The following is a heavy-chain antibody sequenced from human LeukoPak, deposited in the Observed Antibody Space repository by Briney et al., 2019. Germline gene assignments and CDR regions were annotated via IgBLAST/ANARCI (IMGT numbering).Heavy chain of an antibody. D-gene: IGHD1-7*01. V-gene: IGHV3-74*03. J-gene: IGHJ4*02. Sequence: GGSLRLSCAASGFTFSNYWMHWVRQAPGKGLVWVSRISPDGSSTTYADSVKGRFTISRDNAKSTLYLEMNSLRAEDTAVYYCARERTGTGGVDYWGQGTLVTVSS. CDR3: ARERTGTGGVDY. CDR2: ISPDGSST. CDR1: GFTFSNYW.